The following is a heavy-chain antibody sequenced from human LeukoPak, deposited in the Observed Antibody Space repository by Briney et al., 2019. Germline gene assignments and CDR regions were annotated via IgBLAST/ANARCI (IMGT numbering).Heavy chain of an antibody. CDR2: ITSTGNTK. CDR3: ARGRIYFDY. Sequence: GGSLRLSCVASGFTFSRYEMNWVRQAPGKGLEWISYITSTGNTKYYADSVKGRFTISRDNAKNSLYLQMNSLRAEDTAVYYCARGRIYFDYWGQGTLVTVSS. CDR1: GFTFSRYE. V-gene: IGHV3-48*03. J-gene: IGHJ4*02. D-gene: IGHD2-15*01.